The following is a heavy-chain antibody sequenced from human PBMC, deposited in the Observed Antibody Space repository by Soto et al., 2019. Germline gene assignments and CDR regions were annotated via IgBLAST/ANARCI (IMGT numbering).Heavy chain of an antibody. CDR1: GGSISSYY. CDR3: ARCNSGYGDYYYYYYYMDV. V-gene: IGHV4-59*01. D-gene: IGHD5-12*01. Sequence: SETLSLTCTVSGGSISSYYWSWIRQPPGKGLEWIGYIYYSGSTNYNPSLKSRVTISVDTSKNQFSLKLSSVTAADTAVYYCARCNSGYGDYYYYYYYMDVWGKGTTVTVSS. J-gene: IGHJ6*03. CDR2: IYYSGST.